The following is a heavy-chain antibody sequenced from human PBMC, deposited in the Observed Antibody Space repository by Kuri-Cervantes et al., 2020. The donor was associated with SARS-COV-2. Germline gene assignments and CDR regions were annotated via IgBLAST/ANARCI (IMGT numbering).Heavy chain of an antibody. CDR2: INHSGNT. D-gene: IGHD3-3*01. CDR3: ARDQRITIFGVVINDNGMDV. V-gene: IGHV4-34*01. J-gene: IGHJ6*01. Sequence: ESLKISCAVYGGSFSDYYWSWVRQPPGKGLEWIGEINHSGNTNYDPSLKSRVTISIDTSKNQFSLKLSSVTAADTAVYYCARDQRITIFGVVINDNGMDVWGPGTMV. CDR1: GGSFSDYY.